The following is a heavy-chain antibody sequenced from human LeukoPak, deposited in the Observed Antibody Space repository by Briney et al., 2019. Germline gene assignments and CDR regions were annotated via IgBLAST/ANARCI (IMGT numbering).Heavy chain of an antibody. CDR2: IKQDGSEK. Sequence: GGSLRLSCEASGFTFSSAWMSWVRQAPGKGLEWVANIKQDGSEKYYVDSVKGRFTISRDNAKNSLYLQMNSLRAEDTAVYYCARPKEEYSSREYFQHWGQGTLVTVSS. D-gene: IGHD6-13*01. CDR3: ARPKEEYSSREYFQH. J-gene: IGHJ1*01. CDR1: GFTFSSAW. V-gene: IGHV3-7*01.